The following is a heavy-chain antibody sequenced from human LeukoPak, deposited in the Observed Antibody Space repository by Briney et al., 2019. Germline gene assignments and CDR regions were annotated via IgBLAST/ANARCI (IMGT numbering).Heavy chain of an antibody. CDR1: GYSISSGYY. CDR3: ARFGIAAAAQIDY. CDR2: IYHSGST. V-gene: IGHV4-38-2*02. D-gene: IGHD6-13*01. J-gene: IGHJ4*02. Sequence: SEALSLTCTVSGYSISSGYYWGWIRQPPGKGLEWIGSIYHSGSTYYNPSLKSRVTISVDTSKNQFSLKLSSVTAADTAVYYCARFGIAAAAQIDYWGQGTLVTVSS.